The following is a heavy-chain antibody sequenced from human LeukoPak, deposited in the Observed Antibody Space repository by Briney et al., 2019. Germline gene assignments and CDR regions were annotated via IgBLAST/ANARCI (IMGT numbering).Heavy chain of an antibody. CDR3: ARDLGIGYYYYGMDV. V-gene: IGHV3-33*01. J-gene: IGHJ6*02. CDR2: IWYDGSNK. Sequence: GRSLRLSCAASGFTFSSYGIHWVRQAPGKGLEWVAVIWYDGSNKYYADSVKGRFTISRDNSKNTLYLQMNSLRAEDTAVYYCARDLGIGYYYYGMDVWGQGTTVTVSS. D-gene: IGHD7-27*01. CDR1: GFTFSSYG.